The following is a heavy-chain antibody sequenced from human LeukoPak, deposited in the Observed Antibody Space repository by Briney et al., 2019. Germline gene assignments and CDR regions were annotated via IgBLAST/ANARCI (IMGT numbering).Heavy chain of an antibody. CDR3: ARVTQGWSTSYNWFDP. J-gene: IGHJ5*02. D-gene: IGHD1-26*01. Sequence: PSETLSLTCTVSGGPISSGDYYWSWIRQPPGTGLEWIGYIYYSGSTYYNPSLKSRVTISVDTSKNQFSLKLSSVTAADTAVYYCARVTQGWSTSYNWFDPWGQGTLVTVSS. CDR2: IYYSGST. CDR1: GGPISSGDYY. V-gene: IGHV4-30-4*01.